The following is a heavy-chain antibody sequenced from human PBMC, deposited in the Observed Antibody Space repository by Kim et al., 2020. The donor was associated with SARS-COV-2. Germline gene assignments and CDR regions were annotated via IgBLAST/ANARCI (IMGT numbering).Heavy chain of an antibody. J-gene: IGHJ6*02. CDR1: GGSFSGYY. CDR3: AGNYYGSGSYLGGDYYYYGMDV. Sequence: SETLSLTCAVYGGSFSGYYWSWIRQPPGKGLEWIGEINHSGSTNYNPSLKSRVTISVDTSKNQFSLKLSSVTAADTAVYYCAGNYYGSGSYLGGDYYYYGMDVWGQGTTVTVSS. V-gene: IGHV4-34*01. D-gene: IGHD3-10*01. CDR2: INHSGST.